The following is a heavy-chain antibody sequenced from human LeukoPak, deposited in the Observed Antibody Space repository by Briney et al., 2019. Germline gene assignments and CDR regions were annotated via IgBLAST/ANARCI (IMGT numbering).Heavy chain of an antibody. V-gene: IGHV1-69*01. CDR3: ARDLGEGYSRALDYGMDV. Sequence: SVKVSCKASGGTFSSYAISWVRQAPGQGLEWMGGIIPIFGTANYAQKFQGRVTITADESTSTACMELSSLRSEDTAVYYCARDLGEGYSRALDYGMDVWGQGTTVTVSS. CDR2: IIPIFGTA. D-gene: IGHD6-13*01. J-gene: IGHJ6*02. CDR1: GGTFSSYA.